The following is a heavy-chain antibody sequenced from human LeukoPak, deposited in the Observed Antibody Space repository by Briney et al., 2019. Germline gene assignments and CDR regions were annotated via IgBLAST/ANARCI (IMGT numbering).Heavy chain of an antibody. V-gene: IGHV3-30-3*01. D-gene: IGHD6-13*01. CDR1: GFTFSSYA. J-gene: IGHJ5*02. CDR3: ARGPPYSSSWRYWFDP. CDR2: ISYDGSNK. Sequence: GGSLRHSCAASGFTFSSYAMSWVRQAPGKGLEWVAVISYDGSNKYYADSVKGRFTISRDNSKNTLYLQMNSLRAEDTAVYYCARGPPYSSSWRYWFDPWGQGTLVTVSS.